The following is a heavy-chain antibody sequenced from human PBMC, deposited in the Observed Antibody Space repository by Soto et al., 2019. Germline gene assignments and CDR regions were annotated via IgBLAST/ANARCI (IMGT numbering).Heavy chain of an antibody. J-gene: IGHJ5*02. CDR1: GGSFSGYY. Sequence: SETLSLTCAVYGGSFSGYYLSWIRQPPGKWLEWIGEINHSGSTNYNKSLKSRVTISVDKSKNQFSLKLSSVAAADTAVYYCARRYPPGIAARQLRENWFDPWGQGTLVTV. V-gene: IGHV4-34*01. CDR2: INHSGST. D-gene: IGHD6-6*01. CDR3: ARRYPPGIAARQLRENWFDP.